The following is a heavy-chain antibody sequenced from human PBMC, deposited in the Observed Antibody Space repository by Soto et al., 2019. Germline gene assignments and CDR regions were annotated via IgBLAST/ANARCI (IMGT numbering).Heavy chain of an antibody. D-gene: IGHD2-15*01. CDR2: IKSKTDGGTT. CDR3: TTRIPSYYYGMDV. Sequence: EVQLVESGGGLVKPGGSLRLSCAASGFTFSNAWMNWVRQAPGKGLEWVGRIKSKTDGGTTDYAAPVKGRFTNSRDDSKNPLYLQMNSLKTEDTAVYYCTTRIPSYYYGMDVWGQGTTVTVSS. V-gene: IGHV3-15*07. J-gene: IGHJ6*02. CDR1: GFTFSNAW.